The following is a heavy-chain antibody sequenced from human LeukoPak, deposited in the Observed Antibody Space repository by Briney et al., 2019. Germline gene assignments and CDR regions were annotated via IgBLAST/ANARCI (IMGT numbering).Heavy chain of an antibody. V-gene: IGHV3-7*01. CDR2: IKQDGSEK. CDR1: GFTFSSSY. D-gene: IGHD6-13*01. J-gene: IGHJ4*02. Sequence: GGSLRLSCAVSGFTFSSSYMNWVRQAPGKGLEWVANIKQDGSEKYYVDSVKGRFTISRDNAKNSLYLQMNSLRAEDTAVYYCAKFIAAPFYFDYWGQGTLVTVSS. CDR3: AKFIAAPFYFDY.